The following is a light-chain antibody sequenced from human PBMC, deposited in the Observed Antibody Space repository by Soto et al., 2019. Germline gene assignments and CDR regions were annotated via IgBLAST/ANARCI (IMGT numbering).Light chain of an antibody. CDR2: GAS. Sequence: EVVMTQSPGTLSVSPGEAATLSCRTSQSVDSLLAWYQQKPGQPPRLLIYGASTRTTGIPARFSGSGSGTNFTLTISSLEPEDFAVYYCQQRHNWRDTFGQGTRLEIK. CDR3: QQRHNWRDT. CDR1: QSVDSL. V-gene: IGKV3-15*01. J-gene: IGKJ5*01.